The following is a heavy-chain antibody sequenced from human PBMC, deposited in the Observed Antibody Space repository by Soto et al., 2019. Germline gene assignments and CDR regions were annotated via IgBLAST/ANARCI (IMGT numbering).Heavy chain of an antibody. V-gene: IGHV4-4*02. CDR2: IYHTGIT. CDR1: GDSISSSNW. Sequence: SETLSLTCAVSGDSISSSNWWTWVRQPPGKGLEWVGDIYHTGITNYIPSLKSRVTMSVDKSKNQFSLKLTSVTAADTAVYYCARKDDSSGYYDYWGQGTL. J-gene: IGHJ4*02. CDR3: ARKDDSSGYYDY. D-gene: IGHD3-22*01.